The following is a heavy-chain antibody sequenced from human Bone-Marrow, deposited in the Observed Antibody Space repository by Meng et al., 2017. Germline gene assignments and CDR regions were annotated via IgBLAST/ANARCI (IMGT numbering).Heavy chain of an antibody. D-gene: IGHD3-3*01. Sequence: QLQLQESGPGLVKPSETLSLTCTVSGGSISSSSYYWGWIRQPPGKGLEWSGSIYYSGSTYNNPSIKSRVTRSVETSKNQFSLKLSYVTAADTAVYYCARQGFLEWLLYRGNWFDPWGQGTLVTVSS. CDR3: ARQGFLEWLLYRGNWFDP. J-gene: IGHJ5*02. CDR2: IYYSGST. V-gene: IGHV4-39*01. CDR1: GGSISSSSYY.